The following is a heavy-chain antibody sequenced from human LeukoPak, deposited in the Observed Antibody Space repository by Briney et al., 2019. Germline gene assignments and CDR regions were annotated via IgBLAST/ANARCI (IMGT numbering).Heavy chain of an antibody. CDR2: MNPDSDDA. J-gene: IGHJ4*02. CDR3: TRGWDS. CDR1: GYTFSNYD. V-gene: IGHV1-8*01. Sequence: GASVKVSCKASGYTFSNYDINWVRQAPGQGLEWMGWMNPDSDDADYAQKFQGRFSITMNTSITTAYMELSSLGFGDTAVYFCTRGWDSWGQGTLVTVSS.